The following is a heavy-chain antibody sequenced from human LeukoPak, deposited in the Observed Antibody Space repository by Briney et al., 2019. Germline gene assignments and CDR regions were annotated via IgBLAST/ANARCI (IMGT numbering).Heavy chain of an antibody. CDR1: GGSISNGGYY. Sequence: PSETLSLTCTVSGGSISNGGYYWSWIRQLPGKGLEWIGYIYYSGGTHYNPSLKGRVTMSVDTSKIQFSLKLSSVTAADTAVYYCARTYYYDSSGKGFDYWGQGTLVTVSS. CDR3: ARTYYYDSSGKGFDY. V-gene: IGHV4-31*03. J-gene: IGHJ4*02. D-gene: IGHD3-22*01. CDR2: IYYSGGT.